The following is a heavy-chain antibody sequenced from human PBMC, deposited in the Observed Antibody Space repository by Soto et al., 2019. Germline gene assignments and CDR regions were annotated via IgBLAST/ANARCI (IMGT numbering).Heavy chain of an antibody. CDR3: AREGYSNYSASYYYYYYYMDV. D-gene: IGHD4-4*01. CDR1: GFTFSSYG. Sequence: QVQLVESGGGVVQPGRSLRLSCAASGFTFSSYGMHWVRQAPGKGLEWVAVIWYDGSNKYYADSVKGRFTISRDNSKNTLYLQMNSLRAEDTAVYYCAREGYSNYSASYYYYYYYMDVWGKGTTVTVSS. CDR2: IWYDGSNK. V-gene: IGHV3-33*01. J-gene: IGHJ6*03.